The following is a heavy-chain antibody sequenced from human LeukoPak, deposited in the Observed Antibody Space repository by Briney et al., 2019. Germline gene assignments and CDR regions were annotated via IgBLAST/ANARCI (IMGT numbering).Heavy chain of an antibody. CDR3: ARSPRYCSGGSCYSGGDY. CDR2: ISSSSSYI. D-gene: IGHD2-15*01. Sequence: GGSLRLSCAASGFTLSSYSMNWVRQAPGKGLEWVSSISSSSSYIYYADSVKGRFTISRDNAKNSLYLQMNSLRAEDTAVYYCARSPRYCSGGSCYSGGDYWGQGTLVTVSS. CDR1: GFTLSSYS. J-gene: IGHJ4*02. V-gene: IGHV3-21*01.